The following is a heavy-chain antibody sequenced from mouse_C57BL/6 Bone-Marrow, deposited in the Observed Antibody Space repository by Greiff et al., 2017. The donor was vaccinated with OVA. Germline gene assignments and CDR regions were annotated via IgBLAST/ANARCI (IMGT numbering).Heavy chain of an antibody. V-gene: IGHV5-12*01. CDR3: ARRGDYEYYFDY. J-gene: IGHJ2*01. Sequence: EVKLQESGGGLVQPGGSLKLSCAASGFTFSDYYMYWVRQTPEKRLEWVAYISNGGGSTYYPDTVKGRFTISRDNAKNTLYLQMSRLKSEDTAMYYCARRGDYEYYFDYWGQGTTLTVSS. CDR1: GFTFSDYY. D-gene: IGHD2-4*01. CDR2: ISNGGGST.